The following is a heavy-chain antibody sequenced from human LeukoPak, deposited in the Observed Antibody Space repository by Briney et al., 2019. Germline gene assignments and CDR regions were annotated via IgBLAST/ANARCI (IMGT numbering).Heavy chain of an antibody. D-gene: IGHD6-13*01. CDR2: ISTDSTYI. V-gene: IGHV3-11*05. CDR1: GFTFSDYY. Sequence: GGSLRLSCAASGFTFSDYYMSWIRQAPEKGLEWVSYISTDSTYITYADSVKGRFTISRDNAKNSLYLQMNNLRAEDTAVYYCGRVEDLAAVGTGDYWGQGTLVTVSS. J-gene: IGHJ4*02. CDR3: GRVEDLAAVGTGDY.